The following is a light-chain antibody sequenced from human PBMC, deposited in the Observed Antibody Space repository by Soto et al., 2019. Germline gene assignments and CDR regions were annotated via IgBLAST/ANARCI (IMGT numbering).Light chain of an antibody. Sequence: DIRMTQSPSSLSASVGDRVTITCRASQDIGYFLTWYQQRPGKVPKLIIHSASSLFSGAPSRFSGSGSGTDFTLTIFTLQPDDVATYYCQKYDSAPFTFGPGTRVEIK. CDR1: QDIGYF. V-gene: IGKV1-27*01. CDR3: QKYDSAPFT. CDR2: SAS. J-gene: IGKJ3*01.